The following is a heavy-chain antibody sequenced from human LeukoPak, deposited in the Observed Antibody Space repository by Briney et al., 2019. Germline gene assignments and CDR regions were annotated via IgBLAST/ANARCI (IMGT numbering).Heavy chain of an antibody. CDR1: GFTFSSYA. CDR2: ISDSGGST. J-gene: IGHJ4*02. D-gene: IGHD2-15*01. V-gene: IGHV3-23*01. Sequence: GGSLRLSCAASGFTFSSYAMSWVRQAPGKGLECVSSISDSGGSTYYTDSVKGRFTISRDNSKNTLYLQMNSLRAEDTAVYYCAKSPYGAGDIFDFWGQGTLVTVSS. CDR3: AKSPYGAGDIFDF.